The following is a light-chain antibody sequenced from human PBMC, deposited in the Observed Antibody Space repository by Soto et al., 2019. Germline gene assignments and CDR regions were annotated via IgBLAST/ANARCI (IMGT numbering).Light chain of an antibody. V-gene: IGKV2-28*01. CDR3: MQALQPPPT. Sequence: DIVMTQSPLSLPVTPGEPASISCRSSQSLLHKSGYNYLDWYLQKPGQSPQVLNYLGSNRASGVPDRLSGSGSGTDFTLKSSRVEAEDVGVYYCMQALQPPPTFGPGTKVDIK. CDR2: LGS. CDR1: QSLLHKSGYNY. J-gene: IGKJ3*01.